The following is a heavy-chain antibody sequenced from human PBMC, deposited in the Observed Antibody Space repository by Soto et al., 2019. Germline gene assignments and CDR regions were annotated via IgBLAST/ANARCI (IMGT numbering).Heavy chain of an antibody. V-gene: IGHV2-5*02. J-gene: IGHJ4*02. Sequence: QITLKESGPTLVKPTQTLTLICTFSGFSLSTSGVGVGWIRQPPGKALDWLALIYWDDDKRYSPSLKSRLTTTKDTSKPQVVLTMTNMDPVDTATYYCAPRRSGSGSYYFDYWGQGTLVTVSS. CDR1: GFSLSTSGVG. CDR3: APRRSGSGSYYFDY. D-gene: IGHD3-10*01. CDR2: IYWDDDK.